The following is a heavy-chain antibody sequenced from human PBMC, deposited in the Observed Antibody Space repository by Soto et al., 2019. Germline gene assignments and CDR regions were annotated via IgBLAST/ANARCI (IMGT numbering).Heavy chain of an antibody. CDR2: INPNSGGT. CDR3: ARTEGYCSSTRCYYYYGMDV. J-gene: IGHJ6*02. CDR1: GYTFTGYY. Sequence: ASVKVSCKASGYTFTGYYMHWVRQAPGQGLEWMGWINPNSGGTNYAQKFQGWVTMTRDTSISTAYMELSRLRSDDTAVYHCARTEGYCSSTRCYYYYGMDVWGQGTTVTVSS. D-gene: IGHD2-2*01. V-gene: IGHV1-2*04.